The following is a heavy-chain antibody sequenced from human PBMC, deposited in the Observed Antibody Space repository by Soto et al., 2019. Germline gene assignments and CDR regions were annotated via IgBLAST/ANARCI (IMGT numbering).Heavy chain of an antibody. Sequence: ASVKVSCKASRYTFISYDINWVRQATGQGLEWMGWMNPNSGNTGYAQKFQGRITMTRNTSINTAYMELSSLGSEDTAVYYCARGREVWWNAGPLGLHDLYVWGQGTTVTVSS. CDR1: RYTFISYD. CDR3: ARGREVWWNAGPLGLHDLYV. J-gene: IGHJ6*02. D-gene: IGHD3-16*01. V-gene: IGHV1-8*01. CDR2: MNPNSGNT.